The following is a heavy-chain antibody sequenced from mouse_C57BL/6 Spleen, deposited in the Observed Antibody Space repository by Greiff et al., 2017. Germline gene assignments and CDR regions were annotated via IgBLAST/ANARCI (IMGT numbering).Heavy chain of an antibody. CDR3: AREDGSSRGYFDV. Sequence: EVQLQQSGPVLVKPGASVKMSCKASGYTFTDYYMNWVKQSHGKSLEWIGVINPYNGGTSYNQKFKGKATLTVDKSSSTAYMELNSLTSEDSAVYYCAREDGSSRGYFDVWGTGTTVTVSS. CDR1: GYTFTDYY. CDR2: INPYNGGT. V-gene: IGHV1-19*01. J-gene: IGHJ1*03. D-gene: IGHD1-1*01.